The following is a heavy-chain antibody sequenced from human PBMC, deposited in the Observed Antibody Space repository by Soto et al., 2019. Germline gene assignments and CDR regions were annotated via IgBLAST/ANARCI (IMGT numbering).Heavy chain of an antibody. CDR2: ISYDGSHK. CDR1: GFTFRNYG. J-gene: IGHJ6*02. D-gene: IGHD4-4*01. CDR3: AKRRGDHSNYSWGIDV. V-gene: IGHV3-30*18. Sequence: QVQLVESGGGVVQPGRSLRLSCAASGFTFRNYGMHWVRQAPGKGLVWVTVISYDGSHKYYADSVKGRFTISRDNSKNTAYLEMNSLRDEDTAVYYCAKRRGDHSNYSWGIDVWGQGTTVTVSS.